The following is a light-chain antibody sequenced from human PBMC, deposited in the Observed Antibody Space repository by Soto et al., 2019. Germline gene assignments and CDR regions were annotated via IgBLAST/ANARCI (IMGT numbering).Light chain of an antibody. Sequence: QSALTQPASVSASPGQSITIPCTGTSSDVGSYNLVSWFQQHPGKVPKLLIYEGTKRPSGLSDRFSGSKSGTTASLTISGLQAEDEAHYYCYSYAGENLYVFGTGTRSP. CDR1: SSDVGSYNL. CDR2: EGT. CDR3: YSYAGENLYV. J-gene: IGLJ1*01. V-gene: IGLV2-23*01.